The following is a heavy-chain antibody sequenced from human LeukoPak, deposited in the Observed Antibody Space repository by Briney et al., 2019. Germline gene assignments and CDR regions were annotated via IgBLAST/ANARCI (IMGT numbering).Heavy chain of an antibody. Sequence: GASVKVSCKASGYTFTGYYMHWVRQAPGQGLEWMGWINPNSGGTNYAQKFQGRGTMTMDTSISTAYMELSRLRSPDTAVYYCARDSTVGIYGDYRVPPDYWGQGTLVTVSS. J-gene: IGHJ4*02. V-gene: IGHV1-2*02. D-gene: IGHD4-17*01. CDR3: ARDSTVGIYGDYRVPPDY. CDR2: INPNSGGT. CDR1: GYTFTGYY.